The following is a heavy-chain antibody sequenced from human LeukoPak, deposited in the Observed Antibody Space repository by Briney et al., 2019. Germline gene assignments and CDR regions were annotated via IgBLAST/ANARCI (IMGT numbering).Heavy chain of an antibody. V-gene: IGHV4-59*01. CDR2: IYYSGTT. CDR1: GGSISSYY. CDR3: ARGTSSGWYGFDS. Sequence: SETLSLTCTVSGGSISSYYWSWIRQPPGKGLEGIGYIYYSGTTNYNPSLKSRVTISVDTSKNQFSLKLNSVTAADTAVYYCARGTSSGWYGFDSWGQGTLVTVSS. D-gene: IGHD6-19*01. J-gene: IGHJ4*02.